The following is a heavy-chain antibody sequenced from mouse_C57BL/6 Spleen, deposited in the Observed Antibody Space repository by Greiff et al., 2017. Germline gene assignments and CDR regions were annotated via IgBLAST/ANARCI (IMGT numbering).Heavy chain of an antibody. V-gene: IGHV1-7*01. D-gene: IGHD1-1*01. CDR2: IHPSSGYT. CDR3: ARCYYGSCAY. Sequence: QVQLKQPGAELAKPGASVKLSCKASGYTFTSYWMHWVKQRPGQGLEWIGYIHPSSGYTKYNQKFKDKATFTADKSASTAYMQLSSLTSEASAVYYCARCYYGSCAYWGQGPLVTVSA. J-gene: IGHJ3*01. CDR1: GYTFTSYW.